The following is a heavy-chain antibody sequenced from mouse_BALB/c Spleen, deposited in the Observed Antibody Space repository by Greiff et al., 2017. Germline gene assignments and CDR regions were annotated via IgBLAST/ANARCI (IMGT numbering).Heavy chain of an antibody. V-gene: IGHV1-69*02. CDR3: TRYYGSRRGFDY. CDR2: IYPSDSYT. D-gene: IGHD1-1*01. CDR1: GYTFTSYW. J-gene: IGHJ2*01. Sequence: VQLQQPGAELVRPGASVKLSCKASGYTFTSYWINWVKQRPGQGLEWIGNIYPSDSYTNYNQKFKDKATLTVDKSSSTAYMQLSSPTSEDSAVYYCTRYYGSRRGFDYWGQGTTLTVSS.